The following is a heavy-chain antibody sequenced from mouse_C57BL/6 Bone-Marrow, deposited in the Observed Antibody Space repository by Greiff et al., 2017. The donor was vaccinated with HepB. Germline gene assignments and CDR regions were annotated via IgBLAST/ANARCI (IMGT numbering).Heavy chain of an antibody. CDR3: ARRDSSGSRTGY. CDR1: GFTFSSYG. V-gene: IGHV5-6*02. D-gene: IGHD3-2*02. Sequence: EVKLMESGGDLVKPGGSLKLSCAASGFTFSSYGMSWVRQTPDKRLEWVATMSSGGSYTYYPDSVKGRFPISRDNAKNTLYLQMSSLKSEDTAMYYCARRDSSGSRTGYWGQGTSVRVSS. J-gene: IGHJ2*03. CDR2: MSSGGSYT.